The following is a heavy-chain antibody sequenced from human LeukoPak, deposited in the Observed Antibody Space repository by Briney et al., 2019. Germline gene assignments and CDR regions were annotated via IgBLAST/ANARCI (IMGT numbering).Heavy chain of an antibody. V-gene: IGHV4-34*01. J-gene: IGHJ4*02. Sequence: LRLSCAASGFTFSSYGMHWVRQPPGKGLEWIGEINHSGSTNYNPSLKSRVTISVDTSKNQFSLKLSSVTAADTAVYYCARVFRDYYDSSGYVPYFDYWGQGTLVTVSS. CDR1: GFTFSSYG. D-gene: IGHD3-22*01. CDR2: INHSGST. CDR3: ARVFRDYYDSSGYVPYFDY.